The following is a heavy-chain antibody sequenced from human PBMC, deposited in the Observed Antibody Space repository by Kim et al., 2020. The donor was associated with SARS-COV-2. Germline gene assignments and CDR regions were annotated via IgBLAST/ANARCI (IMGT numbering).Heavy chain of an antibody. J-gene: IGHJ4*02. Sequence: GGSLRLSCAASGFTFSSYDMHWVRQAPGKGLEWVAVIWYDGSNKYYADSVKGRFTISRDNSKNMLYMQMNSLGAEDTAVYYCARGRGGLAGYWGQGTLVTVSS. D-gene: IGHD3-16*01. CDR1: GFTFSSYD. V-gene: IGHV3-33*01. CDR3: ARGRGGLAGY. CDR2: IWYDGSNK.